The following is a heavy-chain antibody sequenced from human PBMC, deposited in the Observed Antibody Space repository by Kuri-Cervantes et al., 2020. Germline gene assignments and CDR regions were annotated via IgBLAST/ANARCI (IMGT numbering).Heavy chain of an antibody. V-gene: IGHV1-18*01. CDR2: ISAYNGNT. Sequence: ASVKVSCKASGYTFTSYGISWVRQAPGQGLEWMGWISAYNGNTNYAQKLQGRVTMTTDTSTSTAYMELRSLSSDDTAVYFCARDGGKPNYDYFMDVWGKGTTVTVSS. D-gene: IGHD2-15*01. J-gene: IGHJ6*03. CDR3: ARDGGKPNYDYFMDV. CDR1: GYTFTSYG.